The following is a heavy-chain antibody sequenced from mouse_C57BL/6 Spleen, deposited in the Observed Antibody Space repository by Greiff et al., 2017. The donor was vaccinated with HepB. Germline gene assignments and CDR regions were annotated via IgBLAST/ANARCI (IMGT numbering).Heavy chain of an antibody. CDR3: ARDYYYGSSSAWFAY. Sequence: QVQLQQSGPELVKPGASVKLSCKASGYTFTSYDINWVKQRPGQGLEWIGWIYPRDGSTKYNEKFKGKATLTVDTSSSTAYMELHSLTSEDSAVYFCARDYYYGSSSAWFAYWGQGTLVTVSA. D-gene: IGHD1-1*01. J-gene: IGHJ3*01. CDR1: GYTFTSYD. CDR2: IYPRDGST. V-gene: IGHV1-85*01.